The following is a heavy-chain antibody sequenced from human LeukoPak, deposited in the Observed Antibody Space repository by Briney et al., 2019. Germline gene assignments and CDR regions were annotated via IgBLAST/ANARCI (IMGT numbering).Heavy chain of an antibody. CDR3: AKDESGGVVSFDY. D-gene: IGHD3-3*01. CDR2: VSSSGVSA. Sequence: PGGSLRLSCAASGFTFSSYAMRWVRQAPGKGLEWVSAVSSSGVSAFYADSVKGRFTISRDNSKNTLYLQMNSLRVEDTAVYYCAKDESGGVVSFDYWGQGTLVTVSS. J-gene: IGHJ4*02. V-gene: IGHV3-23*01. CDR1: GFTFSSYA.